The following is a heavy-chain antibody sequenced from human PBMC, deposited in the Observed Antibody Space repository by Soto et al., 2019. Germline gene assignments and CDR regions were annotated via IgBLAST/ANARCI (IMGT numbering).Heavy chain of an antibody. Sequence: ASVKVSCKASGYTVTSYGISWVRQAPGQGLEWMGWISAYNGNTNYAQKLQGRVTMTTDTSTSTAYMELRSLRSDDTAVYYCARGLKTEYCSSTSCPFDYWGQGTLVTVSS. CDR3: ARGLKTEYCSSTSCPFDY. J-gene: IGHJ4*02. V-gene: IGHV1-18*01. D-gene: IGHD2-2*01. CDR2: ISAYNGNT. CDR1: GYTVTSYG.